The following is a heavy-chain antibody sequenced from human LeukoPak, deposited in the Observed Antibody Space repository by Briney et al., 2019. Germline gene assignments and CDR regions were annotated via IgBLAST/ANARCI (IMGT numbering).Heavy chain of an antibody. Sequence: PGRSLRLSCAASGFTFSSYAMHWVRQAPGKGLEWVANIKEDGSEKKYVDSVKGRFTISRDNAKNSLILQMNSLRAEDTAVYYCARDPHSGYEYNFDSWGQGTLVTVSS. CDR3: ARDPHSGYEYNFDS. D-gene: IGHD5-12*01. CDR1: GFTFSSYA. J-gene: IGHJ4*02. CDR2: IKEDGSEK. V-gene: IGHV3-7*01.